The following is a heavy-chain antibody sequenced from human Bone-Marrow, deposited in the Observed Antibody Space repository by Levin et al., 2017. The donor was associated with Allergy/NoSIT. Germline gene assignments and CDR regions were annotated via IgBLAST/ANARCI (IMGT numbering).Heavy chain of an antibody. CDR3: ARTRVYEYDITGRADAFDL. Sequence: PGGSLRLSCVASGFTFTSYGMHWVRQAPGKGLEWVAVIWRDGSRQYYGDSVKGRFTISRDASKSTHYLQMNSLSVEDTAVYYCARTRVYEYDITGRADAFDLWGQGTMVTVSS. CDR1: GFTFTSYG. V-gene: IGHV3-33*03. CDR2: IWRDGSRQ. D-gene: IGHD3-22*01. J-gene: IGHJ3*01.